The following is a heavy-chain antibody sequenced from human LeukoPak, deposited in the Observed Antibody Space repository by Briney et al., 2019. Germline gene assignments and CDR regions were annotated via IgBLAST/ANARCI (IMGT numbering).Heavy chain of an antibody. V-gene: IGHV3-21*01. D-gene: IGHD3-9*01. CDR2: ICSSGSYI. CDR3: ARGALYDDILTGIDY. J-gene: IGHJ4*02. CDR1: GFTFSIYS. Sequence: GGSLGLSCAASGFTFSIYSMNWVRQAPGKGLEWVSSICSSGSYIYYADSVKGRFTISRDNAKNSMYLQMNSLRAEDTAVYYCARGALYDDILTGIDYWGQGTLVTVST.